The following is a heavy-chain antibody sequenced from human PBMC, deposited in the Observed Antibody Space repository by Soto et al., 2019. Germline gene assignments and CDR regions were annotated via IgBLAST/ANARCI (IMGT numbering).Heavy chain of an antibody. D-gene: IGHD2-15*01. Sequence: PSETLSLTCTVSGGSISSDNYYWSWIRQPPGKGLEWIGFISYSGSAYYNPSLKSRVTISVDTSKNQFSLNLSFVTAADTAVYYCATMGTPATGLYYFDYWVQGTLVTVSS. CDR2: ISYSGSA. CDR1: GGSISSDNYY. CDR3: ATMGTPATGLYYFDY. J-gene: IGHJ4*02. V-gene: IGHV4-30-4*01.